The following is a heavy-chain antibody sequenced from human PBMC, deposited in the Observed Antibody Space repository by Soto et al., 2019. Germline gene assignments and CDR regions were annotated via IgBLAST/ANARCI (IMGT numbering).Heavy chain of an antibody. CDR2: IRSKANSYAT. CDR3: TVAPFWSGYVNWFDP. CDR1: GFTFSGSA. Sequence: QAGGSLRLSCAASGFTFSGSAMHWVRQASGKGLEWVGRIRSKANSYATAYAASVKGRFTISRDDSKNTAYLQMNSLKTEDTAVYYCTVAPFWSGYVNWFDPWGQGTLVTVSS. J-gene: IGHJ5*02. D-gene: IGHD3-3*01. V-gene: IGHV3-73*01.